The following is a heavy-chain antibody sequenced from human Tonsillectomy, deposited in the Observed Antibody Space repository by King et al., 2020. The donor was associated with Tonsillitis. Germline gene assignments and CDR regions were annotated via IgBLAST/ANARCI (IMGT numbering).Heavy chain of an antibody. CDR1: GFTFSSYA. D-gene: IGHD3-10*01. V-gene: IGHV3-64*01. CDR2: ISSNGGST. J-gene: IGHJ6*03. Sequence: VQLVESGGGLVQPGGSLRLSCAASGFTFSSYAMHWVRQAPGKGLEYVSAISSNGGSTYYANSVKGRFTISRDNSKNTLYLQMGSLRAEDMAVYYCARDRVPTLDSSFGVDYYYYYMDVWGKGTTVTVSS. CDR3: ARDRVPTLDSSFGVDYYYYYMDV.